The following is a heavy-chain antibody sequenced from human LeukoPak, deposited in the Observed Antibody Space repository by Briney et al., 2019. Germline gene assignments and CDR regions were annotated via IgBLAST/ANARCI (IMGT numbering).Heavy chain of an antibody. J-gene: IGHJ3*02. CDR1: GFTFSSYE. CDR3: ARDSGNYLDAFDI. V-gene: IGHV3-48*03. CDR2: ISSSGSTI. D-gene: IGHD1-7*01. Sequence: GGSLRLSCAASGFTFSSYEMNWVRQAPGKGVEWVSYISSSGSTIYYADSVKGRFTISRDNAENSLYLQMNSLRAEDTAVYYCARDSGNYLDAFDIWGQGAMVTVSS.